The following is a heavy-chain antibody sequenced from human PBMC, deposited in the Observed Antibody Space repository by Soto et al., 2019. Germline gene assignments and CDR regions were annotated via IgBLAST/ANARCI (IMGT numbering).Heavy chain of an antibody. D-gene: IGHD3-22*01. Sequence: ASVKVSCKASGYTFASYSISWVRQAPEQGLEWMGWISGYNGNTNYIQRLRGRVTLTRDTSTSTAYMELRSLSSDDTAVYYCARGGFTIIVGVRQRWFDPWDQGTLVTGSS. CDR2: ISGYNGNT. V-gene: IGHV1-18*01. CDR3: ARGGFTIIVGVRQRWFDP. J-gene: IGHJ5*02. CDR1: GYTFASYS.